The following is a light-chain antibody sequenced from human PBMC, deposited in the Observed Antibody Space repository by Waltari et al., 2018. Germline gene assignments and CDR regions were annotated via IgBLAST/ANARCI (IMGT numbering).Light chain of an antibody. Sequence: EAVLTQSPGTLSLSPGERATLACRASQSVGTSLAWYQQKPGQAPRLHIFGASRRATAIPDRFSGSGSGTDFSLTISRLEPEDFAGYYCQHYVRLPATFGQGTKVEI. V-gene: IGKV3-20*01. J-gene: IGKJ1*01. CDR3: QHYVRLPAT. CDR2: GAS. CDR1: QSVGTS.